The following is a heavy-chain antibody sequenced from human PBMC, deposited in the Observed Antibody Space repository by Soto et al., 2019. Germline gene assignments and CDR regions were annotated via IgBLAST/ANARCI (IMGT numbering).Heavy chain of an antibody. Sequence: QVQLVESGGGVVQPGRSLRLSCAASGFTFSSYGMHWVRQAPGKGLEWVAVISYDGSNKYYADSVKGRFTISRDNSKNTLYLQMNSLRAEDTAVYYCAKASEYSSSFSMDVWGQGTTVTVSS. V-gene: IGHV3-30*18. CDR2: ISYDGSNK. J-gene: IGHJ6*02. CDR3: AKASEYSSSFSMDV. CDR1: GFTFSSYG. D-gene: IGHD6-13*01.